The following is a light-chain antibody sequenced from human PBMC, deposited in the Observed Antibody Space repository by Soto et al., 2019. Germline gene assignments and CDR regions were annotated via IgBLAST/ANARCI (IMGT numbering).Light chain of an antibody. Sequence: ENVLTQSPGTLSLSPGERTTLSCRASQSVSSNFLDWYQQKPGQAPRLLIYGASSRATGIPDRFSGSGSGTDFTLAISSLQPEDSATYYCLQDINYPWTFGQGTKVDIK. V-gene: IGKV3-20*01. CDR2: GAS. J-gene: IGKJ1*01. CDR1: QSVSSNF. CDR3: LQDINYPWT.